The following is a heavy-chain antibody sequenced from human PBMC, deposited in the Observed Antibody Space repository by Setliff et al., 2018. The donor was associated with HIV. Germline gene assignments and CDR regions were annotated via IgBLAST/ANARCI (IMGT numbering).Heavy chain of an antibody. Sequence: SETLSLTCAVSGYSISSDYYWGWIRQPPGKGLEWIGSFSPRGRTYQNGSLKSGVTISVDGSRNQFSLKLTSVTAADTAIYYCASTTSGVSGSYPAHAFDIWGQGTMVTVSS. D-gene: IGHD3-10*01. CDR3: ASTTSGVSGSYPAHAFDI. CDR1: GYSISSDYY. J-gene: IGHJ3*02. V-gene: IGHV4-38-2*01. CDR2: FSPRGRT.